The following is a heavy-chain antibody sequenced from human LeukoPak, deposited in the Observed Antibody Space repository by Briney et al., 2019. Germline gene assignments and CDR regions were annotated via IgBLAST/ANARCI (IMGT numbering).Heavy chain of an antibody. Sequence: PAGSLRLSCAVSGFTVSRNYVSWVRQAPGKGLEWVSVLYSGGNTYYADSVKGRSIISRDNSKNTLYLQMNSLRAEDTAVYYCARAQYTNSWTDYWGQGTLVTVSS. D-gene: IGHD6-13*01. CDR1: GFTVSRNY. J-gene: IGHJ4*02. CDR3: ARAQYTNSWTDY. CDR2: LYSGGNT. V-gene: IGHV3-53*01.